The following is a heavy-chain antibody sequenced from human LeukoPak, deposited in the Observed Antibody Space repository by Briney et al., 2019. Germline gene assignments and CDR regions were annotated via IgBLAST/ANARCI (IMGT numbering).Heavy chain of an antibody. J-gene: IGHJ4*02. D-gene: IGHD1-26*01. Sequence: KSGPALVKPTQTLTLTCTFSGFSLSTSGMSVGWIRQPPGKALEWLGRIDWDDDKYYNTSLKTRLTLSMDTSKNQVVLTMTNMDPLDTATYYCARVASGSFYFDYWGQGNLVTVSS. CDR3: ARVASGSFYFDY. CDR1: GFSLSTSGMS. CDR2: IDWDDDK. V-gene: IGHV2-70*11.